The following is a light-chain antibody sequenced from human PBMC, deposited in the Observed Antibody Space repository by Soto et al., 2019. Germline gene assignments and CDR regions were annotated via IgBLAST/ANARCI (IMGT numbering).Light chain of an antibody. CDR3: QQYYSYPHT. V-gene: IGKV1-8*01. Sequence: AIRMTQSPSSFSASTGDRVTITCRASQGSSSYLAWYQQIPGKAPKLLIYAASTLQSGVPSRFSGSGSGTDFTLTISYLQSEDFATYYCQQYYSYPHTFGQGTKVEIK. CDR2: AAS. J-gene: IGKJ1*01. CDR1: QGSSSY.